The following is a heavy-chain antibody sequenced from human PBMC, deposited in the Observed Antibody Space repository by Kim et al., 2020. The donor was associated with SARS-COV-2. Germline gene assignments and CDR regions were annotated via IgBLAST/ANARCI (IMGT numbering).Heavy chain of an antibody. V-gene: IGHV4-34*01. CDR3: ARGRAGVVPSPVLGLGPYYESYAIDV. D-gene: IGHD2-8*02. CDR1: GVSLSGYH. CDR2: INHSGTS. J-gene: IGHJ6*02. Sequence: SETLSLTCAVYGVSLSGYHWTWIRQPPGKGLEWIGEINHSGTSNCNPSLKSRVTMSLDTSKSQFSLTLRSLTAADTAVYYCARGRAGVVPSPVLGLGPYYESYAIDVWGQGTTVTVSS.